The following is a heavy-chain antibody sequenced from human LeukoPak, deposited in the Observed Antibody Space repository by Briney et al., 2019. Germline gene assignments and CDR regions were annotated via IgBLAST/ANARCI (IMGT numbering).Heavy chain of an antibody. D-gene: IGHD2-15*01. V-gene: IGHV1-69*02. CDR2: IIPILGIA. J-gene: IGHJ4*02. CDR1: GGTFSSYT. CDR3: ARARFEGSCIGGSCYSGPDY. Sequence: GSSVKVSCKASGGTFSSYTISWVRQAPGQGLEWMGRIIPILGIANYAQKFQGRVTITADKSTSTAYMELSSLRSEDTAVYYCARARFEGSCIGGSCYSGPDYWGQGTLVTVSS.